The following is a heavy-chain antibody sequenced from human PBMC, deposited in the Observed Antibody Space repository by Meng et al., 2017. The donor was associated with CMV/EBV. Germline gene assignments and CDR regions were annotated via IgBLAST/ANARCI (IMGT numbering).Heavy chain of an antibody. CDR3: VSEGDDYDRESY. CDR1: GYTVRSYY. D-gene: IGHD4-17*01. V-gene: IGHV3-66*01. Sequence: GQGVEAGGGLVKAWGSLCVSCEAAGYTVRSYYISWVRQAPGKGLEWVGVINRDGRTYNADSMKGRFTIIRKNSMNTLDLKMNSLRIEYTAVYYYVSEGDDYDRESYWGQGTLVTVSS. J-gene: IGHJ4*02. CDR2: INRDGRT.